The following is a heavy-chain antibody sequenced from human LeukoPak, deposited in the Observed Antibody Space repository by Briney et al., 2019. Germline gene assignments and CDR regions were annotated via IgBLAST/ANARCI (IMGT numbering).Heavy chain of an antibody. J-gene: IGHJ4*02. CDR1: GFTFSSYR. CDR3: ARDTLGEGEDANYAVYYFDY. CDR2: IKQDGNEK. V-gene: IGHV3-7*01. Sequence: PGGSLRPSCAASGFTFSSYRMSWVRQAPGKGLEWVANIKQDGNEKYYADSVKGRFTISRDNGKNSLDLQMNSLRADDTAFYYCARDTLGEGEDANYAVYYFDYWGQGTVVTVSS. D-gene: IGHD4/OR15-4a*01.